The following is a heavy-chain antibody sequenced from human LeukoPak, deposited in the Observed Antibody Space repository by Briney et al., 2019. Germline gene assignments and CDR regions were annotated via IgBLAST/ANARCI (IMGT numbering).Heavy chain of an antibody. CDR2: IYYPVDT. D-gene: IGHD3-22*01. Sequence: SETLSLTCTVSGDSFIGSYWSWIRQAPGQGLEWVGYIYYPVDTNYNPSLQSRVTISVDISKKQFSLRLTSVTAADTAVYYCARRRYYDSSGYSPTYYFDYWGQGILVTVSS. CDR1: GDSFIGSY. J-gene: IGHJ4*02. CDR3: ARRRYYDSSGYSPTYYFDY. V-gene: IGHV4-59*01.